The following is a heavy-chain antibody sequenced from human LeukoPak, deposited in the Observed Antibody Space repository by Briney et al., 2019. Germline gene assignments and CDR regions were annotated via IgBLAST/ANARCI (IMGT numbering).Heavy chain of an antibody. V-gene: IGHV4-59*08. J-gene: IGHJ5*02. D-gene: IGHD6-13*01. Sequence: PSETLSLTCTVSGGSISSYYWSWIRQPPGKGLEWIGYIYYSGSTNYNPSLKSRVTISVDTSKNQFSLKLSSVTAADTAVYYCARHVGGYSSYNWFDPWGQGTLVTVSS. CDR2: IYYSGST. CDR1: GGSISSYY. CDR3: ARHVGGYSSYNWFDP.